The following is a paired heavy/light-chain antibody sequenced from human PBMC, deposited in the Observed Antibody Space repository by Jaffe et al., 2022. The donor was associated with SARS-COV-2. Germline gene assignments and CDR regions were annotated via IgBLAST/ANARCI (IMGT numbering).Heavy chain of an antibody. D-gene: IGHD6-19*01. J-gene: IGHJ4*02. CDR2: MYYGGST. CDR1: GGSISSSPYY. Sequence: QLQLQESGPGLVKPSETLSLTCTVSGGSISSSPYYWGWIRQPPGKGLEWIGSMYYGGSTYSNPSFKSRLTVPLDTSKNQFSLKLSSVTAADTAVYYCAGLSQWLTYIDYWGQGTLVTVSS. V-gene: IGHV4-39*01. CDR3: AGLSQWLTYIDY.
Light chain of an antibody. CDR2: DVS. CDR1: SSDVGGYKY. Sequence: QSALTQPASVSGSPGQSITLSCTGTSSDVGGYKYVSWYQQHPGKAPKLMIYDVSNRPSGVSNRFSGSKSGNTASLIISGLQAEDEADYYCSSYTSSTTLVFGGGTKVTVL. V-gene: IGLV2-14*01. J-gene: IGLJ3*02. CDR3: SSYTSSTTLV.